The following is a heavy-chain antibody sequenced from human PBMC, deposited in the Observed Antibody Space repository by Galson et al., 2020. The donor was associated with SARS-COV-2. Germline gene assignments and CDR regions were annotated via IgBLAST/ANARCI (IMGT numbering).Heavy chain of an antibody. V-gene: IGHV3-53*01. Sequence: GESLKISCAASEFAVGTNCMSWVRQTPGKGLEWISVIYDSGSTFHSQSVRGRFTISRDTSKNTLYLQITSLGAEDTAIYYCASSETMVRGVFIRYPVGYFDHWGQGTRVTVSS. CDR2: IYDSGST. D-gene: IGHD3-10*01. CDR1: EFAVGTNC. J-gene: IGHJ4*02. CDR3: ASSETMVRGVFIRYPVGYFDH.